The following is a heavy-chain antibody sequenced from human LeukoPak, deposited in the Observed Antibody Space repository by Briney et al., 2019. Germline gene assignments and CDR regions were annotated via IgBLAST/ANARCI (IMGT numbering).Heavy chain of an antibody. CDR3: AKGAAAFDY. V-gene: IGHV3-30*18. CDR1: GFTFSSYG. J-gene: IGHJ4*02. CDR2: ISYDGSNK. D-gene: IGHD6-13*01. Sequence: GGSLRLSCAASGFTFSSYGMHWVRQAPGKGLEWVAVISYDGSNKYYADSVKGRFTISRDNSKNTLYLQMNSLRAEDTAVYYCAKGAAAFDYWGQGTLVTVSS.